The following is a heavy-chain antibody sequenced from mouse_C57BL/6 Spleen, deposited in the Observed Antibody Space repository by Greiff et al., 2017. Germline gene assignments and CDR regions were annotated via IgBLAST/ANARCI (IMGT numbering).Heavy chain of an antibody. V-gene: IGHV1-26*01. CDR3: ARLGLRHDY. D-gene: IGHD2-4*01. CDR1: GYTFTDYY. Sequence: VQLQQSGPELVKPGASVKISCKASGYTFTDYYMNWVKQSHGKSLEWIGDINPNNGGTSYNQKFKGKATLTVDKSSSTAYMELRSLTSEDSAVDYCARLGLRHDYWGQGTTLTVSS. CDR2: INPNNGGT. J-gene: IGHJ2*01.